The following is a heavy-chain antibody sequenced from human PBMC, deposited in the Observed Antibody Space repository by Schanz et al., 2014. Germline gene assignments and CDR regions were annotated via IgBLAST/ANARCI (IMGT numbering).Heavy chain of an antibody. V-gene: IGHV1-18*04. Sequence: QVQLVQSGAEVKKPGASVKVSCKASGYTFSSYGISWVRQAPGQGLEWMGWISAYNGNTDYSHKLQGRVTMTTDTSTSTAYMDLRSLTSDDTAVYYCARVLRYFDWFFDYWGQGTLVTVSS. J-gene: IGHJ4*02. CDR1: GYTFSSYG. CDR3: ARVLRYFDWFFDY. CDR2: ISAYNGNT. D-gene: IGHD3-9*01.